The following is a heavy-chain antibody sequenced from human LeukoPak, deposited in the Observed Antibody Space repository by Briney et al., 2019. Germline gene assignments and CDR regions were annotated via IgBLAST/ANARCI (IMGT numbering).Heavy chain of an antibody. D-gene: IGHD1-26*01. CDR3: IRGSYFGY. J-gene: IGHJ4*02. CDR1: GFTFDDYG. Sequence: GGSLRLSCAASGFTFDDYGMSWVRQAPGKGLEWVGRIKSKTDGGTTDYAAPVKGRFTISRDDSKNTLYLQMNSLKTEDTAVYYCIRGSYFGYWGQGTLVTVSS. CDR2: IKSKTDGGTT. V-gene: IGHV3-15*01.